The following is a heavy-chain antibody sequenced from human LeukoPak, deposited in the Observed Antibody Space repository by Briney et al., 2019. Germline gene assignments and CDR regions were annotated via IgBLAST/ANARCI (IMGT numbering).Heavy chain of an antibody. V-gene: IGHV4-4*07. Sequence: PSETLSLTCTVSGGSISNYYWSWIRQPAGKGLEWLGLIYAGGGTNYNPSLKGRGTMSVHTSKNQFSLRVTSMTAADTAVYYCARKAGGINYGYDYFDYWGQGILVTVSS. CDR1: GGSISNYY. CDR3: ARKAGGINYGYDYFDY. J-gene: IGHJ4*02. CDR2: IYAGGGT. D-gene: IGHD5-18*01.